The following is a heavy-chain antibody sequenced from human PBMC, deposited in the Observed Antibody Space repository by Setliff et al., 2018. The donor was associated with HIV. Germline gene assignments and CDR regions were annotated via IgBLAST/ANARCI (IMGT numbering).Heavy chain of an antibody. CDR2: INPSGGST. CDR1: GDTFSSYA. J-gene: IGHJ4*02. CDR3: ASSGSYYHGVY. V-gene: IGHV1-46*01. Sequence: GASVKVSCRASGDTFSSYAISWVRQAPGQGLEWMGIINPSGGSTNYAQKFQGRVTVTRDTSTSTVYMALSSLRSEDTAVYYCASSGSYYHGVYWGQGTLVTVSS. D-gene: IGHD1-26*01.